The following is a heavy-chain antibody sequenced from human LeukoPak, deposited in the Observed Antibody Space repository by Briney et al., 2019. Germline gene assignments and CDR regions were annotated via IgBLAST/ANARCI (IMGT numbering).Heavy chain of an antibody. CDR1: GSSFSGGYY. D-gene: IGHD4-11*01. J-gene: IGHJ3*01. CDR3: VDLQPGGAFDV. CDR2: VYHIGTT. V-gene: IGHV4-38-2*01. Sequence: SETLSLTCGVSGSSFSGGYYWGWVRQAPGKGLEWIGNVYHIGTTYINPSLRTRVSLSAATSKKQFFLTLKSVTAADTAVYFCVDLQPGGAFDVWGPRTVVTVSS.